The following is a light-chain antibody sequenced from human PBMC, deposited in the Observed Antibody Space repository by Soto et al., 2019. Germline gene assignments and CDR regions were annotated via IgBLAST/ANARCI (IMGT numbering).Light chain of an antibody. CDR1: RSVNSN. CDR2: GAS. Sequence: EIVMTQSPGTLSLSPGEGATLSCRASRSVNSNYLAWYQQKPGQAPSLLTYGASSRATDVPDRFSASGSGTEYTLTISNLQAEDFAVYYCQQFNNWPHTFGQGTRLEIK. V-gene: IGKV3D-15*01. CDR3: QQFNNWPHT. J-gene: IGKJ2*01.